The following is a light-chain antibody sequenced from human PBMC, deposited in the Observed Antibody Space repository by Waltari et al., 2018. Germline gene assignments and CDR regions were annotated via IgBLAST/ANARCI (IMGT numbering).Light chain of an antibody. Sequence: SYELTQPPSVSMSPGQTASITCSGHRLGDKYTAWYQQKAGQSPVLLIYQDNKRPPGIPERFSGSNSGNTATLTITGTQTMDEADYYCQAWDKSSVIFGGGTKLTVL. CDR3: QAWDKSSVI. CDR2: QDN. CDR1: RLGDKY. J-gene: IGLJ2*01. V-gene: IGLV3-1*01.